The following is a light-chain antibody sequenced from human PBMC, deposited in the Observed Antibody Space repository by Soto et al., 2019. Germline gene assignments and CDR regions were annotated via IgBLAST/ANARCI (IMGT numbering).Light chain of an antibody. Sequence: DIQMTQSPSSLSASVGDRVTITCRASQSISSYLNWYQQKPGKAPKLLIYAASGVQSGVPSRFSGSGSGTDFTLTISSLQPEDFATYYCQQSYSTPRTYTFGQGTKLEIK. CDR1: QSISSY. V-gene: IGKV1-39*01. CDR2: AAS. J-gene: IGKJ2*01. CDR3: QQSYSTPRTYT.